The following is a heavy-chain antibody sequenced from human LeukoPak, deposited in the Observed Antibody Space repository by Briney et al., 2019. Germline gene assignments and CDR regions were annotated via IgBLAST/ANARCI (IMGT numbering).Heavy chain of an antibody. CDR2: IIIMFDTT. V-gene: IGHV1-69*06. Sequence: SVKVSCKASGGTFSANSISWVRQAPGQGLEWMGGIIIMFDTTNYAQKFQGRVTITADKPTSTVYMEVSSLRSEDTAVYYCARDWGEVGATTGDYWGQGTLVTVSS. D-gene: IGHD1-26*01. J-gene: IGHJ4*02. CDR1: GGTFSANS. CDR3: ARDWGEVGATTGDY.